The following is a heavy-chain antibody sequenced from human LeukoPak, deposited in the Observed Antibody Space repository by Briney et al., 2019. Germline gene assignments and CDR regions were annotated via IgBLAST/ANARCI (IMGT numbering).Heavy chain of an antibody. CDR1: GGSISSYY. CDR3: ARVGDWNDLVY. D-gene: IGHD1-1*01. V-gene: IGHV4-59*08. J-gene: IGHJ4*02. Sequence: PSEHLSLTCTVSGGSISSYYWSWIRQPPGKGLEWIGDIYYSGSTNYNPSLKSRVAISIDTSKNQFSLKLSSVTAADTAVYYCARVGDWNDLVYWGQGTLVIVSS. CDR2: IYYSGST.